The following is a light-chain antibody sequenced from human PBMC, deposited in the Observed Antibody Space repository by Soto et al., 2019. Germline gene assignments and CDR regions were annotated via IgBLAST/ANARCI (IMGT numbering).Light chain of an antibody. Sequence: QSALTQPASVSGSPGQSITISCTGTSSDVGSYNLVSWYQQHPGKAPKLMIYEGSKRPSGASNRFSGSKSGNTASLPISWLQAEDEADYYCCSYAGSSTVVFGGGTKLTVL. V-gene: IGLV2-23*01. CDR1: SSDVGSYNL. J-gene: IGLJ2*01. CDR3: CSYAGSSTVV. CDR2: EGS.